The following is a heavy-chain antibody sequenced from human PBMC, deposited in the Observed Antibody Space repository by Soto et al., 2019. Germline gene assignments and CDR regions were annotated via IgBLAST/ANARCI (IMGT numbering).Heavy chain of an antibody. V-gene: IGHV1-2*02. D-gene: IGHD3-3*01. CDR2: INPATGAA. J-gene: IGHJ3*02. CDR3: ARGGGVGVAGSAAFDM. Sequence: QLHLVQSGAVVKKPGASVTVSCSASGYPVTAYYMHWVRQAPGRGLEWMGGINPATGAAKYTQTFRGRVTMTREPSPSTVFMELSGLTSEETAVFYCARGGGVGVAGSAAFDMWGQGTLVTVSS. CDR1: GYPVTAYY.